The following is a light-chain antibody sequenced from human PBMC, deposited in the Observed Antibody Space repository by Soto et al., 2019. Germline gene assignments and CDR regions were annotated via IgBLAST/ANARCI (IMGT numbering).Light chain of an antibody. J-gene: IGKJ1*01. V-gene: IGKV1D-12*01. Sequence: QVTQSPSSVSASVGDRVTITCQTSKDISTSVAWYQQKPGTAPNLLLYSASALHRGVPSRISRSASGADFTLTVSSLQPEDSATYYCQQSDSFPWTFGQGTKVEIK. CDR2: SAS. CDR3: QQSDSFPWT. CDR1: KDISTS.